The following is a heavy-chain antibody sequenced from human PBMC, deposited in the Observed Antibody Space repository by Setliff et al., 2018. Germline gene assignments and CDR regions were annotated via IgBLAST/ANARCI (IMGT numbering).Heavy chain of an antibody. V-gene: IGHV3-20*04. J-gene: IGHJ4*02. CDR3: ARTQVVPASTYSIDY. CDR2: INWNGGNT. Sequence: LRLSCAASGFTFDDYDMSWVRQAPGKGLEWVSTINWNGGNTGYADSVKGRFAVSRDNAKNSLYLQMNSLRAEDTAVYYCARTQVVPASTYSIDYWGQGTLVTVSS. D-gene: IGHD2-2*01. CDR1: GFTFDDYD.